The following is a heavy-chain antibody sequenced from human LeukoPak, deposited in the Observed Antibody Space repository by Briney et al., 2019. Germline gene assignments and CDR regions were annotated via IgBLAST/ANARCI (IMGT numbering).Heavy chain of an antibody. J-gene: IGHJ5*02. CDR1: GFTVSSSY. CDR2: IYSGGST. D-gene: IGHD1/OR15-1a*01. CDR3: ARNTDGARWFDP. Sequence: GGSLRLSCAASGFTVSSSYMSWVRQAPGKGLEWVSVIYSGGSTYYADSVQGRFTIFRDNSKNTVYLQMNSLRAQDTAVYYCARNTDGARWFDPWGQGTLVTVSS. V-gene: IGHV3-53*01.